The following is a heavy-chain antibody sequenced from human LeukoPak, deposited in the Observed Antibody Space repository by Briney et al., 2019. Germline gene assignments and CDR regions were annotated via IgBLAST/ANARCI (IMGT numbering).Heavy chain of an antibody. D-gene: IGHD2-2*01. CDR1: GGSISSSNW. V-gene: IGHV4-4*02. CDR3: AKSVRCSSTSCPFDY. J-gene: IGHJ4*02. Sequence: SETLSLTCAVSGGSISSSNWWSWVRQPPGKGLEWIGEIYHSGSTNYNPSLKSRVTISVDKSKNQFSLKLSSVTAEDTAVYYCAKSVRCSSTSCPFDYWGQGTLVTVSS. CDR2: IYHSGST.